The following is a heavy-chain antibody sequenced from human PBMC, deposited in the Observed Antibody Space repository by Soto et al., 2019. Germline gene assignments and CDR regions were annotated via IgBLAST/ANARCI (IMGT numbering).Heavy chain of an antibody. CDR3: ARAGGYSGYDYGRTFDY. CDR2: INPNSGGT. V-gene: IGHV1-2*02. D-gene: IGHD5-12*01. CDR1: GYTFTGYY. Sequence: QVQLVQSGAEVKKPGASVKVSCKASGYTFTGYYMHWVRQAPGQGLEWMGWINPNSGGTNYAQKFQGGVTMTRDTSISTAYMELSRLRSDDTAVYYCARAGGYSGYDYGRTFDYWGQGTLVTVSS. J-gene: IGHJ4*02.